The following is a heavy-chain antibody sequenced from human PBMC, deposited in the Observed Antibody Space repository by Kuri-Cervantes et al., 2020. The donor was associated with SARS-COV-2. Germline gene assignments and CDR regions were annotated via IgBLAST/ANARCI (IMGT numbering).Heavy chain of an antibody. V-gene: IGHV4-59*12. Sequence: SETLSLTCTVSGGSISSYYWSWIRQPPGKGLEWIGDIYYSGSTNYNPSLKSQVTISVDTSKNQFSLKLSSVTAADTAVYYCARYALGELSGYYYGMDVWGQGTTVTVSS. CDR1: GGSISSYY. J-gene: IGHJ6*02. D-gene: IGHD3-10*01. CDR3: ARYALGELSGYYYGMDV. CDR2: IYYSGST.